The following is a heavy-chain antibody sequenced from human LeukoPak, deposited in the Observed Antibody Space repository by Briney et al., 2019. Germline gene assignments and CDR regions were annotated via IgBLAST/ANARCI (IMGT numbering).Heavy chain of an antibody. CDR1: GFTFSDSA. CDR2: VRSKADNYAT. V-gene: IGHV3-73*01. J-gene: IGHJ4*02. CDR3: TGGTTVTTLDY. D-gene: IGHD4-17*01. Sequence: GGSLRLSCAASGFTFSDSAMHWVRQASGEGLEWVGRVRSKADNYATEFGASVKGRFTISRDDSKNTAYLQMNSRKTEDTAVYYCTGGTTVTTLDYWGQGTLVTVSS.